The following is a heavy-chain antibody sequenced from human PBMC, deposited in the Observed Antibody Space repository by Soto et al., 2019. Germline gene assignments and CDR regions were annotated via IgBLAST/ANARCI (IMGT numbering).Heavy chain of an antibody. CDR2: IRIGPGIT. Sequence: GVLILCFAVAGVNFRGYAMSLVRQAPGKGLEWVSGIRIGPGITYYADSVKGRFTISSDISRKTVYLQMNNLRGEDTALYFCARSRSAMADGMNVWGQGTTVTVSS. V-gene: IGHV3-23*01. D-gene: IGHD5-18*01. CDR1: GVNFRGYA. CDR3: ARSRSAMADGMNV. J-gene: IGHJ6*02.